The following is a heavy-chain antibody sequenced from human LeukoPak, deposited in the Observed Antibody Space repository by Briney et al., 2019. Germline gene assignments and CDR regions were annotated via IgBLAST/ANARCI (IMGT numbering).Heavy chain of an antibody. D-gene: IGHD1-20*01. V-gene: IGHV4-59*01. J-gene: IGHJ4*02. Sequence: SETLSLTCTVSGGSISSYYWSWIRQPPGKGLEWIGYIYYSGSTNYNPSLKSRVTISVDTSKNQFSLKLSSVTAVDTAVYYCAKARYNWNEFSYWGQGTLVTVSS. CDR2: IYYSGST. CDR1: GGSISSYY. CDR3: AKARYNWNEFSY.